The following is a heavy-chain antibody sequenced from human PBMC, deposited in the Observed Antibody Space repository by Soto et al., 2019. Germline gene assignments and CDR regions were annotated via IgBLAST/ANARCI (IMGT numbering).Heavy chain of an antibody. Sequence: APVKVSCKASGYTFKSYAMHWVRQAPGQRLEWMGWINAGNGNTKYSQKFQGRVTITRDTSASTAYMELSSLRSEDTAVYYCARDTYYYDSSGYYGVDYWGQGTLVTVSS. D-gene: IGHD3-22*01. V-gene: IGHV1-3*01. CDR3: ARDTYYYDSSGYYGVDY. J-gene: IGHJ4*02. CDR1: GYTFKSYA. CDR2: INAGNGNT.